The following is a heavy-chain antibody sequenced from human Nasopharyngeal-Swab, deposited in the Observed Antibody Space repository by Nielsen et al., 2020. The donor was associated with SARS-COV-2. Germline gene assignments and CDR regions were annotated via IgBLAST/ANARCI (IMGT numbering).Heavy chain of an antibody. J-gene: IGHJ4*02. V-gene: IGHV3-9*01. CDR2: ISWNSGTI. CDR1: GFIFEDYA. D-gene: IGHD2-2*01. CDR3: AKDYCSISSCYFDS. Sequence: SCAASGFIFEDYAMHWVRQTPGKGLEWVSHISWNSGTIAYVDSVKGRFTISRDNAENSLYLQMNSLRTEDTALYYCAKDYCSISSCYFDSWGQGTLVTVSS.